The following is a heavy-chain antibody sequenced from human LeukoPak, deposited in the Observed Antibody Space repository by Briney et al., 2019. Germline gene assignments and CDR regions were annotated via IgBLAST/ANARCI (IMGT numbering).Heavy chain of an antibody. V-gene: IGHV4-34*01. Sequence: GSLRLSCGASGFTFTNAWMSCIRQSPGKGLEWIGEINHSGSTNYNLSLKSRVTISVDTSKNQFSLKLSSVTAADTAVYYCARGDFFGYWGQGTLVTVSS. J-gene: IGHJ4*02. CDR3: ARGDFFGY. D-gene: IGHD3-3*01. CDR1: GFTFTNAW. CDR2: INHSGST.